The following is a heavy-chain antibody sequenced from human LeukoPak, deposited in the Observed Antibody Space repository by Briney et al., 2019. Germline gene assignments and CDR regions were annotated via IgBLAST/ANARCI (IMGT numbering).Heavy chain of an antibody. CDR3: ARGVVEVGATRYYYYYMDV. CDR1: GYTFTSYA. V-gene: IGHV1-8*03. J-gene: IGHJ6*03. D-gene: IGHD1-26*01. CDR2: INPNSGNT. Sequence: ASVKVSCKASGYTFTSYAMNWVRQAPGQGLEWMGWINPNSGNTGYAQKFQGRVTITRNTSISTAYMELSSLRSEDTAVYYCARGVVEVGATRYYYYYMDVWGKGTTVTVSS.